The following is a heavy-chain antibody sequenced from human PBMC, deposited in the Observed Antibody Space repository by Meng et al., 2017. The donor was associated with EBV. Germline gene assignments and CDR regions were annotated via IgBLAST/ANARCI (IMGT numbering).Heavy chain of an antibody. J-gene: IGHJ4*02. CDR3: ASGIQLWPQYYFDY. V-gene: IGHV1-18*01. CDR1: GYPFTSYA. Sequence: QGQLVQWGAEVKKPGASVKVSCKASGYPFTSYAISWVRQAPGTGLAWMGWISAYNGNTNYAQKLQGRVTMTTDTSTTTAYMELRSLRSDDTAVYYCASGIQLWPQYYFDYWGQGTLVTVSS. D-gene: IGHD5-18*01. CDR2: ISAYNGNT.